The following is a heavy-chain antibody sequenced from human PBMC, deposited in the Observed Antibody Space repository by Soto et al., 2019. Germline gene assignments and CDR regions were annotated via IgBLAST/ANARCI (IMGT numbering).Heavy chain of an antibody. J-gene: IGHJ6*02. Sequence: QVQLVESGGGVVQPGRSLRLSCAASGFTFSSYGMHWVRQAPGKGLEWVAVIWCDGSNKYYADSVKGRFTISRDTSKNTLYLKMNSLGAEETAVYYCASLAVADYYYYGMDVWGQGTTVTVSS. V-gene: IGHV3-33*01. D-gene: IGHD6-19*01. CDR3: ASLAVADYYYYGMDV. CDR2: IWCDGSNK. CDR1: GFTFSSYG.